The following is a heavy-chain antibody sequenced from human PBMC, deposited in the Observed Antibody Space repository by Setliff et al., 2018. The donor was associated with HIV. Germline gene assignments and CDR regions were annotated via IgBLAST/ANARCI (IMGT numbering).Heavy chain of an antibody. CDR1: GFIFRNSW. CDR3: ARVILGYYDSTLALYGMDV. D-gene: IGHD3-22*01. Sequence: GGSLRLSCEASGFIFRNSWMSWVRQAPGKGLEWVANIKQDGSKKNYADSVKGRFTISRDNAKNSLYLQMNSLRAEDTAVYYCARVILGYYDSTLALYGMDVWGQGTTVTV. CDR2: IKQDGSKK. J-gene: IGHJ6*02. V-gene: IGHV3-7*03.